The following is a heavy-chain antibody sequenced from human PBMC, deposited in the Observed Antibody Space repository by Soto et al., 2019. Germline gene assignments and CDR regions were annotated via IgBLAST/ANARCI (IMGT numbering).Heavy chain of an antibody. CDR2: IYYSGST. J-gene: IGHJ4*02. V-gene: IGHV4-59*08. CDR3: ARQVTGPYGSGSYFDY. D-gene: IGHD3-10*01. CDR1: GGSISSYY. Sequence: QVQLQESGPGLVKPSETLSLTCTVSGGSISSYYWSWIRQPPGKGLEWIGYIYYSGSTNYNPSLKSRVTISVDTSKNQFSLKLSSVTAADTAVYYCARQVTGPYGSGSYFDYWGQGTLVTVSS.